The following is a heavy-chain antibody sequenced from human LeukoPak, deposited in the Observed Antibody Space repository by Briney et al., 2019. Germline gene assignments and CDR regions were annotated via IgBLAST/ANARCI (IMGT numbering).Heavy chain of an antibody. D-gene: IGHD5-12*01. CDR2: ISSRSDSI. J-gene: IGHJ4*02. CDR1: GFTFSNYN. V-gene: IGHV3-48*02. Sequence: GGSLRLSCAASGFTFSNYNMNWVRQAPGKGLEWVSSISSRSDSIYYADSVKGRFTISRDNAETSLYLQMNSLRDEDTAVYYCARAMRSGYDYWGQGTLVTVSS. CDR3: ARAMRSGYDY.